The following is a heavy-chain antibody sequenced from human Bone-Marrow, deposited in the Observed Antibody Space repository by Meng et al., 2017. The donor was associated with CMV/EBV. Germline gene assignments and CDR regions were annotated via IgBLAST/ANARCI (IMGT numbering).Heavy chain of an antibody. CDR3: ARGDWKYIHYFSYGMDI. J-gene: IGHJ6*02. Sequence: GESLKISCAASGFTFSDYYMNWIRQAPGKGLEWVSYITNSGSSIYYADSVKGRFTVSRDNAENSLYLQMNSLRAEDTAVYYCARGDWKYIHYFSYGMDIWGQGTTVTVSS. CDR2: ITNSGSSI. CDR1: GFTFSDYY. V-gene: IGHV3-11*01. D-gene: IGHD1-1*01.